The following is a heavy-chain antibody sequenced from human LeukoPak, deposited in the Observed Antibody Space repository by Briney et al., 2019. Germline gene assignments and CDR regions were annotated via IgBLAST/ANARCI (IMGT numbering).Heavy chain of an antibody. CDR2: ISSSSSTI. Sequence: GGSLRLSCAASGFTFSSYSMNWVRQAPGKGLEWVSYISSSSSTIYYADSVKGRFTISRDNAKNSLYLQMNSLRAEDTAVYYCAREGGVNHFDYWGQGTLGTVSS. J-gene: IGHJ4*02. CDR3: AREGGVNHFDY. D-gene: IGHD3-16*01. V-gene: IGHV3-48*01. CDR1: GFTFSSYS.